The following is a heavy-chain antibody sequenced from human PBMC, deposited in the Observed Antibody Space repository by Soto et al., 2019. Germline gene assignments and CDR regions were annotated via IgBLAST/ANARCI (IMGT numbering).Heavy chain of an antibody. D-gene: IGHD2-2*01. CDR1: GGSISSYY. CDR2: IYYSGST. J-gene: IGHJ6*02. CDR3: AREMGYCSSTSCPSYYYYGMDV. Sequence: ETLSLTCTVSGGSISSYYWSWIRQPPGKGLEWIGYIYYSGSTNYNPSLKSRVTISVDTSKNQFSLKLSSVTAADTAVYYCAREMGYCSSTSCPSYYYYGMDVWGQGTTVTVSS. V-gene: IGHV4-59*01.